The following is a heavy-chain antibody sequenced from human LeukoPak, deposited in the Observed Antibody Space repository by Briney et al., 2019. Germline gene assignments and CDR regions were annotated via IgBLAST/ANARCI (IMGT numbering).Heavy chain of an antibody. CDR2: ISDSGGRT. Sequence: GGSLRLSCAVSGITLSNYGMSWVRQAPGKGLEWVAGISDSGGRTNYADSVKGRFTISRDNPKNTIYLQMNSLRAEDTAVYFCAKRGVVIRVILVGFNKEAYYFDSWGQGALVTVSS. J-gene: IGHJ4*02. CDR1: GITLSNYG. D-gene: IGHD3-22*01. V-gene: IGHV3-23*01. CDR3: AKRGVVIRVILVGFNKEAYYFDS.